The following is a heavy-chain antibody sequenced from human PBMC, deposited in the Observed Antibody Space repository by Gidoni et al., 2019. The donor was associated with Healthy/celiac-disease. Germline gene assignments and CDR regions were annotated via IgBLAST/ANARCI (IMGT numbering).Heavy chain of an antibody. V-gene: IGHV4-34*01. CDR1: GGSFSGYY. CDR3: ARAVRGYSSGSTGWFDP. Sequence: QVQLQQWGAGLLKPSETLSLTCAVYGGSFSGYYWSWIRQPPGKGLEGIGEINHSGSTNYNPSLKSRVTISVDTSKNQFSLKLSSVTAADTAVYYCARAVRGYSSGSTGWFDPWGQGTLVTVSS. J-gene: IGHJ5*02. D-gene: IGHD6-19*01. CDR2: INHSGST.